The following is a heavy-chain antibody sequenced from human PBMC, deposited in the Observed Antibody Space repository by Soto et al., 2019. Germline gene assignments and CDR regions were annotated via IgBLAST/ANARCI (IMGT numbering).Heavy chain of an antibody. CDR3: ARAEHDYGDSAPGVGYSYDMAV. CDR1: GGSISSGGYY. CDR2: LSDSGST. Sequence: QVQLQESGPGLVKPSQTLSLTCTVSGGSISSGGYYWSWIRQHPGKGLEWIGYLSDSGSTYSTPSLKSRVTLSVEASKNQFSLTLSSVTAADTAVYYCARAEHDYGDSAPGVGYSYDMAVWGKGTKVTVSS. V-gene: IGHV4-31*03. J-gene: IGHJ6*03. D-gene: IGHD4-17*01.